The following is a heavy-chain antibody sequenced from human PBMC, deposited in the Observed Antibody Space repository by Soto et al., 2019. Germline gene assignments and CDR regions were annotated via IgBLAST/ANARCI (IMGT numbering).Heavy chain of an antibody. V-gene: IGHV3-64D*08. CDR3: VKGKALVLWFGEFYDY. D-gene: IGHD3-10*01. J-gene: IGHJ4*02. CDR2: ISSNGGST. Sequence: GGSLRLSCSASGFTFSSYAMHWVRQAPGKGLEYVSAISSNGGSTYYADSVKGRFTISRDNSKNTLYLQMSSLRAEDTAVYYCVKGKALVLWFGEFYDYWGQGTLVTVSS. CDR1: GFTFSSYA.